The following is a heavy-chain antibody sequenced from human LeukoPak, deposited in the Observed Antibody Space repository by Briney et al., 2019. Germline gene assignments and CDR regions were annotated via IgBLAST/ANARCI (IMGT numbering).Heavy chain of an antibody. J-gene: IGHJ3*02. CDR1: GGSISSGDYY. V-gene: IGHV4-30-4*08. Sequence: SQNLSLTCTVSGGSISSGDYYWSWIRQPPGKGLEWIGYIYYSGSTYYNPSLKSRVTISVDTSKNQFSLKLSSVTAADTAVYYCARDGTQRGYSYAFDIWGQGTMVTVSS. CDR3: ARDGTQRGYSYAFDI. CDR2: IYYSGST. D-gene: IGHD5-18*01.